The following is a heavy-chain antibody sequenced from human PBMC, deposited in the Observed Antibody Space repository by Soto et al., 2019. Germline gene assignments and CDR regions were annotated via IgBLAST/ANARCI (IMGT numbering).Heavy chain of an antibody. CDR1: GGSISSGGYS. D-gene: IGHD3-22*01. Sequence: PSETLSLTCAVSGGSISSGGYSWSWIRQPPGKGLEWIGYIYHSGSTYYNPSLKSRVTISVDRSKNQFSLKLSSVTAADTAVYYCASLRFQDYYDSSGYEVGYNWFDPWGQGTLVTVSS. V-gene: IGHV4-30-2*01. CDR3: ASLRFQDYYDSSGYEVGYNWFDP. J-gene: IGHJ5*02. CDR2: IYHSGST.